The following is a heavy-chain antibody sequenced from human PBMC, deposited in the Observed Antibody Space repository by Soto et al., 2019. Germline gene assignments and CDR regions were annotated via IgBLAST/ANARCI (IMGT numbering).Heavy chain of an antibody. CDR3: ARASASATLRGVVIN. V-gene: IGHV4-4*02. CDR1: GASIITDNW. CDR2: IYHSGNT. Sequence: QVQLQESGPGLVKPSGTLSLTCALSGASIITDNWWSWVRPPPGKEMEWIGEIYHSGNTNFNPSVKSPLTIAVDTSKNQFSMTVSSVTAADTAFCSCARASASATLRGVVINWGQGTLVTVSS. J-gene: IGHJ4*02. D-gene: IGHD3-10*01.